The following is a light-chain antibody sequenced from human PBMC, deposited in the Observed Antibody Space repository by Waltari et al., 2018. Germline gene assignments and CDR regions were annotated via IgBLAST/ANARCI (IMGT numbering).Light chain of an antibody. CDR1: SSDVGGYNY. CDR3: SSDAGSNVV. Sequence: QSALTQPPSASGSPGQSVTISCTGTSSDVGGYNYVSWYQQHPGEAPKLMIYEVSKRPAGVPGRVSGSKYGDTASLTVSGLQAEDEADYYCSSDAGSNVVFGGGTTLTVL. J-gene: IGLJ2*01. V-gene: IGLV2-8*01. CDR2: EVS.